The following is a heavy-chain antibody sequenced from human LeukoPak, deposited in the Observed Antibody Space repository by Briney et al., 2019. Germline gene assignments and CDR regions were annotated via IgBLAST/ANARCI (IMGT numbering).Heavy chain of an antibody. J-gene: IGHJ4*02. V-gene: IGHV4-38-2*02. CDR2: IYHSGRI. Sequence: PSETLSLTCTVSGYSISSGYYWGWIRQPPGKGLEWIGSIYHSGRIYYNPSLKSRVTISVDTSKNQFSLKLSSVTAADTAVYYCARHVGKGYSSGRGVDYWGQGTLVTVSS. CDR3: ARHVGKGYSSGRGVDY. D-gene: IGHD6-19*01. CDR1: GYSISSGYY.